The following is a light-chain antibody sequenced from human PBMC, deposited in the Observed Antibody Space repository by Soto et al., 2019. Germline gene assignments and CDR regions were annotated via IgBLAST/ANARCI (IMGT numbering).Light chain of an antibody. CDR1: QSVSIY. CDR2: DAS. V-gene: IGKV3-11*01. CDR3: QQRYNWPFT. Sequence: EIVLTQSPVTLSLSPGERAALSCRATQSVSIYLAWYQHKPGQAPRLLIHDASNRATGIPARFSGSGSGTDFTLSISSLEPEDFAVYYCQQRYNWPFTFGPETKVEIK. J-gene: IGKJ3*01.